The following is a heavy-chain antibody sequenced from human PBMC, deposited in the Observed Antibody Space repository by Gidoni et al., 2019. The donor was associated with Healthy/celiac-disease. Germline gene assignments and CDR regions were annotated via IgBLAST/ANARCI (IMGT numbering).Heavy chain of an antibody. J-gene: IGHJ4*02. V-gene: IGHV3-15*01. D-gene: IGHD4-17*01. CDR2: IKSKTDGGTT. CDR3: TTDDYGGLGFDY. Sequence: EVQLVESGGGLVKPGGSLRLYCAASGFTFSNAWMSWVRQAPGKGLEWVGRIKSKTDGGTTDYAAPVKGRFTIARDDSKNTLYLQMNSLKTEDTAVYYCTTDDYGGLGFDYGGQGTLVTVSS. CDR1: GFTFSNAW.